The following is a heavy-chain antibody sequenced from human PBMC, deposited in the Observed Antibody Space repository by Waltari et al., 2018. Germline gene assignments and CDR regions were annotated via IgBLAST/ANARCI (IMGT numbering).Heavy chain of an antibody. Sequence: EVRLVESGGGLARPGGALRLSCAASGFTFGSYSLHWVRQGPGKGREWVSSLSPNTGNMYYAEPVKGRFAISRDKAKNSLSLQMSSLRAEDTAIYYCARGHFLGAFGGRVANDAFDIWGQGTMVTVSS. CDR2: LSPNTGNM. V-gene: IGHV3-21*01. D-gene: IGHD3-10*01. J-gene: IGHJ3*02. CDR3: ARGHFLGAFGGRVANDAFDI. CDR1: GFTFGSYS.